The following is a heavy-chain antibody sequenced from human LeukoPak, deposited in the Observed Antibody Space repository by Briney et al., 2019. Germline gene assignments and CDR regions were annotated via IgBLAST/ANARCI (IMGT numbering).Heavy chain of an antibody. CDR3: TTRRQDGC. J-gene: IGHJ4*02. Sequence: PGGSLRLSCVASGFTFSDAWMSWVRQAPGKGLEWVGRIKSKIDGGTIDYGAPVKGRFTISRDDSRNTLYLQMNSLKTEDTAAYYCTTRRQDGCWGQGTLVTV. V-gene: IGHV3-15*01. CDR1: GFTFSDAW. CDR2: IKSKIDGGTI. D-gene: IGHD6-25*01.